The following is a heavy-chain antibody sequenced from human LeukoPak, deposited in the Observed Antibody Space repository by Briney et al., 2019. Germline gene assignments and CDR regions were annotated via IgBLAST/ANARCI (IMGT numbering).Heavy chain of an antibody. J-gene: IGHJ4*02. CDR2: ISSTGSNI. CDR3: AKDSGTMIVVVMLYYFDY. D-gene: IGHD3-22*01. V-gene: IGHV3-11*04. CDR1: GFTFSDYY. Sequence: GGSLRLSCAASGFTFSDYYMSWIRQAPGKGLEWISYISSTGSNIYYADSVKGRFTISRDNSKNTLYLQMNSLRAEDTAVYYCAKDSGTMIVVVMLYYFDYWGQGTLVTVSS.